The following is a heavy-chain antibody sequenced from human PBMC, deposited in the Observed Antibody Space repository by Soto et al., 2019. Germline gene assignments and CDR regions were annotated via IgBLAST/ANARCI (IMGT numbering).Heavy chain of an antibody. Sequence: SETLSLTWAVYGGSFSGYYWSWIRQPPGKGLEWIGEINHSGSTNYNPSLKSRVTISVDTSKNQFSLKLSSVTAADTAVYYCARVPYYYDSSGPTGAFDIWGQGTMVTVSS. CDR1: GGSFSGYY. J-gene: IGHJ3*02. D-gene: IGHD3-22*01. CDR3: ARVPYYYDSSGPTGAFDI. CDR2: INHSGST. V-gene: IGHV4-34*01.